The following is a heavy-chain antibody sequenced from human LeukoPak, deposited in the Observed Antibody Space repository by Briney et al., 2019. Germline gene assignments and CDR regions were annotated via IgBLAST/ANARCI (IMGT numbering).Heavy chain of an antibody. D-gene: IGHD3-10*02. CDR3: AELGITMIGGV. CDR2: ISSTSRSSYI. J-gene: IGHJ6*04. V-gene: IGHV3-21*01. CDR1: GFTFDDYG. Sequence: GGSLRLSCVASGFTFDDYGISWVRQAPGKGLEWVSSISSTSRSSYIFYAESVKGRFTISRDNTKNSLYLQMNSLRAEDTAVYYCAELGITMIGGVWGKGTTVTISS.